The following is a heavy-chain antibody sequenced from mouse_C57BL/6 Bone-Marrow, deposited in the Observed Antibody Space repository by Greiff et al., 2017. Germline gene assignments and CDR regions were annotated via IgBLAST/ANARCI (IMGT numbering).Heavy chain of an antibody. CDR2: IHPNSGST. V-gene: IGHV1-64*01. CDR3: AHYSGSSRFDY. CDR1: GYTFTSYW. J-gene: IGHJ2*01. D-gene: IGHD1-1*01. Sequence: VQLQQPGAELVKPGASVKLSCKASGYTFTSYWMHWVKQRPGQGLEWIGMIHPNSGSTNYNEKFKSKATLTVDKSSSTAYMQLSSLTSEDSAVYCCAHYSGSSRFDYRGQGTTLTVSS.